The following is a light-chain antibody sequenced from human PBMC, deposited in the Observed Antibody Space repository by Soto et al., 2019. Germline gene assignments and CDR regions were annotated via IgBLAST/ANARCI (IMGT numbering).Light chain of an antibody. V-gene: IGLV2-11*01. Sequence: QSALTQPRSVSGTPGQAVTISCTGTSSDVGGYNYVSWYQQHPGKAPKLMIYDVSQRPSGVPDRFSGSKSGNTASLTISGLHAGDEADYDCCSYAGTSTFYVFGTGTKVIVL. J-gene: IGLJ1*01. CDR3: CSYAGTSTFYV. CDR2: DVS. CDR1: SSDVGGYNY.